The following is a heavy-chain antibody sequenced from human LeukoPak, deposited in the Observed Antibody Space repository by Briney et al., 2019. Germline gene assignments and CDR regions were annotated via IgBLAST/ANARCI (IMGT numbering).Heavy chain of an antibody. CDR1: GFTFRNAW. J-gene: IGHJ3*02. D-gene: IGHD6-13*01. V-gene: IGHV3-15*01. CDR3: TTSSSSVPRDAFDI. Sequence: GGSLRLSCAASGFTFRNAWMTWVSQAPGKGLECVGRIKTKTDGDTTHYAAPVKGRFTISRDDSKNTLFLQMNSLKTEDTAVYFCTTSSSSVPRDAFDIWGQGTMVTVSS. CDR2: IKTKTDGDTT.